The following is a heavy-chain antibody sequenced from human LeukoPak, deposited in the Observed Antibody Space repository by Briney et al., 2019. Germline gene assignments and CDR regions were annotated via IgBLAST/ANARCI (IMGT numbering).Heavy chain of an antibody. Sequence: GESLKISCKGSGYSFTSYWIGWVRQMPGKGLEWMGIIYPGDSDTRYSPSFQGQVTISADKSISTAYLQWSSLKASDTAMYYCARVVDPQGTIVRGVIIHYGMHVWGQDPTLTVSS. CDR3: ARVVDPQGTIVRGVIIHYGMHV. V-gene: IGHV5-51*01. CDR1: GYSFTSYW. J-gene: IGHJ6*01. D-gene: IGHD3-10*01. CDR2: IYPGDSDT.